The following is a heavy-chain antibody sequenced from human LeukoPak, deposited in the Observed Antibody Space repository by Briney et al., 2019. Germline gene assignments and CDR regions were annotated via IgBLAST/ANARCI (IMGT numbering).Heavy chain of an antibody. CDR3: ARDIMITFGGVIATKTFDY. Sequence: ASVKVSCKASGYTFTSYGISWVRQAPGQGLEWMGWISAHNGNTNYTQKLQGRVTMTRDTSISTAYMEVSRLRSDDTAVYYCARDIMITFGGVIATKTFDYWGQGTLVTVSS. D-gene: IGHD3-16*02. CDR2: ISAHNGNT. CDR1: GYTFTSYG. J-gene: IGHJ4*02. V-gene: IGHV1-18*01.